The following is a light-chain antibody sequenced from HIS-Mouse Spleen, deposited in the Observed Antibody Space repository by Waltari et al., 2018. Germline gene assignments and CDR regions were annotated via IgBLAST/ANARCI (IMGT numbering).Light chain of an antibody. V-gene: IGKV1-13*02. Sequence: AIQLTQSPSSLSASVGDRVTITCRASQGFRSALAWDQQKPGKAPKLLIYDASSLESGVPSRFSGSGSGTDFTLTISSLQPEDFATYYCQQFNSYPITFGQGTRLEIK. CDR3: QQFNSYPIT. CDR1: QGFRSA. J-gene: IGKJ5*01. CDR2: DAS.